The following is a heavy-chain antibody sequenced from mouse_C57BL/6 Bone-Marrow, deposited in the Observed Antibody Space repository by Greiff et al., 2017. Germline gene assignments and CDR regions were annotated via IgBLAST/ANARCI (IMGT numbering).Heavy chain of an antibody. CDR2: IDPNSGGT. J-gene: IGHJ1*03. CDR1: GYTFTSYW. Sequence: VQLQQPGAELVKPGASVKLSCKASGYTFTSYWMHWVKQRPGRGLEWIGRIDPNSGGTKYNEKFKSKATLTVDKPSSTAYMQLSSLTSEDSAVYYCARGSYGSSSYWYFDVWGTGTTVTVSS. D-gene: IGHD1-1*01. CDR3: ARGSYGSSSYWYFDV. V-gene: IGHV1-72*01.